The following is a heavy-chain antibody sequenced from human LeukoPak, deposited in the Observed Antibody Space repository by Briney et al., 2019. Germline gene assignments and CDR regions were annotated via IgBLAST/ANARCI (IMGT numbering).Heavy chain of an antibody. CDR2: VYPSGAT. CDR1: GGSISGGTDH. Sequence: SETLSLTCTVSGGSISGGTDHWGWIRQPPGKGLEWIGIVYPSGATYYNPSLKSRVTISVDTSKNQFSLKLSSVTATDTAVYFCARQNSSGLDSWGQGMLVTVSS. J-gene: IGHJ4*02. V-gene: IGHV4-39*01. D-gene: IGHD3-22*01. CDR3: ARQNSSGLDS.